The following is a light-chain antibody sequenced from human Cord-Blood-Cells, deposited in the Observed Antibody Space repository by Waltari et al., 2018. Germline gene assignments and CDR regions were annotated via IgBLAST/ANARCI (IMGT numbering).Light chain of an antibody. CDR3: CSYAGSSTWV. V-gene: IGLV2-23*01. Sequence: QSALTQPASVSGSPGQSITISCTGTSSDVGSYNLVSWYQQHPGKAPKPMIYEGSKRPSGVSNRFSGSKSGNTASLTISGLQAEDEADYYCCSYAGSSTWVFGGGTKLTV. J-gene: IGLJ3*02. CDR2: EGS. CDR1: SSDVGSYNL.